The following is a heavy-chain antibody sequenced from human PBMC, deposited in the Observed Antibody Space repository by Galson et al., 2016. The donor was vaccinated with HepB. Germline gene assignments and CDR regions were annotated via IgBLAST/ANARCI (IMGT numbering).Heavy chain of an antibody. J-gene: IGHJ4*02. Sequence: PALVKPTQTLTLTCTFSGFSLSTSGVGVGCIRQPPGKALAWLALIYLDDDNRYSPSLQSRLTITKDTSKNQVVLTMTNMDPVDTATDYCAHRLEAVAGGRGIAEGFDYWGQGTLVTVSS. CDR2: IYLDDDN. V-gene: IGHV2-5*02. CDR1: GFSLSTSGVG. CDR3: AHRLEAVAGGRGIAEGFDY. D-gene: IGHD6-19*01.